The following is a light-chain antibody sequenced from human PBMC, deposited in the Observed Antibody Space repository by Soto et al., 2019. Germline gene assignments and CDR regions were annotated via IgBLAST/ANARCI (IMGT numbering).Light chain of an antibody. CDR3: NSYTTSNSYV. V-gene: IGLV2-14*03. CDR2: DVS. J-gene: IGLJ1*01. CDR1: SSDVGGYNY. Sequence: QSVLTQPASVSGSPGQWITISCTGTSSDVGGYNYVSWYQHHPGKGPKLIIYDVSDRPSGVSNRFSGSKSGNTASLTISGLQAEDEVVYYGNSYTTSNSYVFGTGTKVTVL.